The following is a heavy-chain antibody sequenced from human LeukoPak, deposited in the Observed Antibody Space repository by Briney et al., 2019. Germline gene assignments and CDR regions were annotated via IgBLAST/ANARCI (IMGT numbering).Heavy chain of an antibody. V-gene: IGHV1-2*06. CDR1: GYTFTGYY. D-gene: IGHD6-13*01. Sequence: GASVKVSCKASGYTFTGYYMHWVRQAPGQGLEWMGRINPNSGGTNYAQKFQGRVTMTRNTSISTAYMELSSLRSEDTAVYYCARTPGYSSSLRNAFDIWGQGTMVTVSS. J-gene: IGHJ3*02. CDR3: ARTPGYSSSLRNAFDI. CDR2: INPNSGGT.